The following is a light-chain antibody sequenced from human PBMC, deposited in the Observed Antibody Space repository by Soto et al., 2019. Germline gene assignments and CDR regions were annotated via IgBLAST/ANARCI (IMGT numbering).Light chain of an antibody. J-gene: IGKJ1*01. V-gene: IGKV3D-15*01. Sequence: EIVLTQSPGTLSLSPGDEATLSFKASQAVTSKFLAWYQQKPGQPPRLLIYGASSRATGIPDRFSGSGSGTEFTLTITSLQSEDFGVYHCQQYHNWWTFGQGTKVDI. CDR3: QQYHNWWT. CDR1: QAVTSKF. CDR2: GAS.